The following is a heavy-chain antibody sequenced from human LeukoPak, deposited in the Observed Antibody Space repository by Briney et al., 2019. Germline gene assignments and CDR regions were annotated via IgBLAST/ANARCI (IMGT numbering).Heavy chain of an antibody. Sequence: ASVKVSCKASGYTFTSYGISWVRQAPGQGLEWMGWISAYNGNTNYAQKLQGRLTMTTDTSTSTAYMELRSLRSDDTAVYYCARLRVVAANNWFDPWGQGTLVTVSS. CDR3: ARLRVVAANNWFDP. D-gene: IGHD2-15*01. CDR1: GYTFTSYG. V-gene: IGHV1-18*01. J-gene: IGHJ5*02. CDR2: ISAYNGNT.